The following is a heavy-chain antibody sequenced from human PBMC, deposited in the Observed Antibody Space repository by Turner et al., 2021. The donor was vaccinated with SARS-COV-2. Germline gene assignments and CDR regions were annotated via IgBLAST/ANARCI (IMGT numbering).Heavy chain of an antibody. CDR1: GYTFTSYD. V-gene: IGHV1-8*01. CDR3: ARTFTVMVRVDY. CDR2: MNPNSGNT. D-gene: IGHD5-18*01. J-gene: IGHJ4*02. Sequence: QVQLVQSGAEVKKPGASVKVSCKASGYTFTSYDIHWVRPATGQGLEWMGWMNPNSGNTGYAQKFQGRVTMTRNTSISTAYMELSSLRSEDTAVYYCARTFTVMVRVDYWGQGTLVTVSS.